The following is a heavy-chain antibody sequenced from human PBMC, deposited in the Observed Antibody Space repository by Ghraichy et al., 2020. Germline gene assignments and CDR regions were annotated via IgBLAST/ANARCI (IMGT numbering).Heavy chain of an antibody. CDR2: IKQDGSEK. D-gene: IGHD2-15*01. CDR3: AREPLVVVAATLFDY. J-gene: IGHJ4*02. V-gene: IGHV3-7*01. Sequence: GGSLRLACAASGFTFSSYGMSWVRQAPGKGLEWVANIKQDGSEKYYVDSVKGRFTISRDNAKNSLYLQMNSLRAEDTAVYYCAREPLVVVAATLFDYWGQGTLVTVSS. CDR1: GFTFSSYG.